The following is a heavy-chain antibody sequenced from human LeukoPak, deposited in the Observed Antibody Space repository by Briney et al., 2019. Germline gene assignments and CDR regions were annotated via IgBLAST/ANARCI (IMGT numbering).Heavy chain of an antibody. V-gene: IGHV1-2*02. D-gene: IGHD4-11*01. Sequence: ASVKVSCKASGYTFTGYYMHWVRQAPGQGLEWMGWINPNSGGTNYAQKFQGRVTMTRDTSISTAYRELSRLRSDDTAVYYCARDRAVTTSLFFLGYYMDVWGKGTTVTVSS. CDR2: INPNSGGT. CDR3: ARDRAVTTSLFFLGYYMDV. J-gene: IGHJ6*03. CDR1: GYTFTGYY.